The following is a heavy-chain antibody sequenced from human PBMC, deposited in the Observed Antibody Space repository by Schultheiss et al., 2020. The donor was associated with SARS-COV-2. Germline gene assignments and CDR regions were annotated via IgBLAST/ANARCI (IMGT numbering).Heavy chain of an antibody. V-gene: IGHV3-30*04. CDR1: GFTFNDYA. CDR2: ISYDGSNK. D-gene: IGHD4-17*01. J-gene: IGHJ4*02. CDR3: AKEGDYGDYIGQIDY. Sequence: GGSLRLSCAASGFTFNDYAMHWVRQAPGKGLEWVAVISYDGSNKYYADSVKGRFTISRDNSKNTLYLQMNSLRAEDTAVYYCAKEGDYGDYIGQIDYWGQGTLVTVSS.